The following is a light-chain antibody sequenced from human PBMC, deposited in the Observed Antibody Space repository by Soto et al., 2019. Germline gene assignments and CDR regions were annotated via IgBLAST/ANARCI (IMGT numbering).Light chain of an antibody. V-gene: IGKV1-6*01. J-gene: IGKJ2*01. CDR2: AAS. Sequence: AIQMTQSPSSLSASVGDRVTITCRASQGIRNDLGWYQQKPGKAPKLLIYAASSLQSGVPSRFSGSGSGTDFTLIISSLQPQDFATYYCLQDYNYPPTFGQGTKLEIK. CDR3: LQDYNYPPT. CDR1: QGIRND.